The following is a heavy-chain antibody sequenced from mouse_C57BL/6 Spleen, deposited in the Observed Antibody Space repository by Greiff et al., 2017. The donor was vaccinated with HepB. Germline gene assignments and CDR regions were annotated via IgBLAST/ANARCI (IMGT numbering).Heavy chain of an antibody. CDR3: ARTLITTVVATDAMDY. V-gene: IGHV2-2*01. CDR1: GFSLTSYG. J-gene: IGHJ4*01. Sequence: QVQLKESGPGLVQPSQSLSITCTVSGFSLTSYGVHWVRQSPGKGLEWLGVIWSGGSTDYNAAFISRLSISKDNSKSQVFFKMNSLQADDTAIYYCARTLITTVVATDAMDYWGQGTSVTVSS. D-gene: IGHD1-1*01. CDR2: IWSGGST.